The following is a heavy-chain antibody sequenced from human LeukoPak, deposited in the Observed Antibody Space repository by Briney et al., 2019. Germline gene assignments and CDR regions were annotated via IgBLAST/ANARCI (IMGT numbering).Heavy chain of an antibody. CDR3: ARDKVNRKRWLQPPSLSPDY. Sequence: SETLSLTCTVSGGSISSGSYYWCWIRQPAGKGLEWIGRIYTSGSTNYNPSLKSRVTISVDTSKNQFSLKLSSVTAADTAVYYCARDKVNRKRWLQPPSLSPDYWGQGTLVTVSS. J-gene: IGHJ4*02. V-gene: IGHV4-61*02. CDR1: GGSISSGSYY. D-gene: IGHD5-24*01. CDR2: IYTSGST.